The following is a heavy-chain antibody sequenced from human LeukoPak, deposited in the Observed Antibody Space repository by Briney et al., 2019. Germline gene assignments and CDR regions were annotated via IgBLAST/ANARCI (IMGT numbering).Heavy chain of an antibody. Sequence: SETLSLTCTVSGGSISSSAYYWGWIRQPPGKGLEWIGYIYYGGSTYYNPPLKSRVTISVDTSKNQFSLKLSSVTAADTAVYYCARVLRFLEWSQYYFDYWGQGTLVTVSS. CDR1: GGSISSSAYY. J-gene: IGHJ4*02. D-gene: IGHD3-3*01. CDR2: IYYGGST. V-gene: IGHV4-30-4*08. CDR3: ARVLRFLEWSQYYFDY.